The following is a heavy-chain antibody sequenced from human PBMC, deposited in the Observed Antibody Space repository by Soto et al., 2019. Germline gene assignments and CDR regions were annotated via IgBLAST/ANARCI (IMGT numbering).Heavy chain of an antibody. CDR2: ISGGDT. Sequence: EVQLLESGGDLVQPGGSLRLSCAASGFTFNSYALSWVRQAPGKGLEWVSTISGGDTYYADFVKGRFTISSDISKNTLYLQMDGLSAEDTAIYYCTKDRETAWFPDFWGQGVLVTVSS. D-gene: IGHD3-10*01. J-gene: IGHJ4*02. V-gene: IGHV3-23*01. CDR1: GFTFNSYA. CDR3: TKDRETAWFPDF.